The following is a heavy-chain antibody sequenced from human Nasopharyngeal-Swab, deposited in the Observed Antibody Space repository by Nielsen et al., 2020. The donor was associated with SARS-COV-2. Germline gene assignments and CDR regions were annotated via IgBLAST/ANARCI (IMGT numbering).Heavy chain of an antibody. CDR3: ARPSGSYSGAFDI. CDR2: ISYDGSNK. Sequence: GESLKISCAASGFTFSSYAMHWVRQAPGKGPEWVAVISYDGSNKYYADSVKGRFTISRDNSKNTLYLQMNSLRAEDTAVYYCARPSGSYSGAFDIWGQGTMVTVSS. V-gene: IGHV3-30-3*01. J-gene: IGHJ3*02. CDR1: GFTFSSYA. D-gene: IGHD1-26*01.